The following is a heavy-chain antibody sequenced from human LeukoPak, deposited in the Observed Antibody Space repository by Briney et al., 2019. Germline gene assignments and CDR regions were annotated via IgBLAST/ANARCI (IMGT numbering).Heavy chain of an antibody. D-gene: IGHD2-15*01. CDR3: ARGGYCSGGICYKWNAFDM. Sequence: PGGSLRLSCAVSGFTFSTYEMYWVRQAPGKGLEWVSYITTGSTIYYSDSVKGRFTISRDNAKNSLYLQMNSLRAEDTAVYYCARGGYCSGGICYKWNAFDMWGEGTMVSVS. J-gene: IGHJ3*02. V-gene: IGHV3-48*03. CDR1: GFTFSTYE. CDR2: ITTGSTI.